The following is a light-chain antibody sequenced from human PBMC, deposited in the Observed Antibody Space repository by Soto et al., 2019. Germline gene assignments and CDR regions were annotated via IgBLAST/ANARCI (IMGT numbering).Light chain of an antibody. CDR3: QNYNSAPRT. CDR1: QGIINY. CDR2: TAS. V-gene: IGKV1-27*01. Sequence: DIQMTQSPSSLSASVGDSVTITCRASQGIINYLAWFQQKPGKVPKLLIYTASTFRSGVSSRFSGSRSGTDFTLTIRNLQPEDVATYFCQNYNSAPRTFGQGTKVEIK. J-gene: IGKJ1*01.